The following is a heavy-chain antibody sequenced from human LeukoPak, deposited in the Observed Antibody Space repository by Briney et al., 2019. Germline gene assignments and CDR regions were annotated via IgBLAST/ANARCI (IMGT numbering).Heavy chain of an antibody. V-gene: IGHV4-39*07. CDR2: IYYSGDT. Sequence: PSETLSLTCAVSGGSISSSSYYWGWIRQSPGKGLEWIGNIYYSGDTYYNPSLKSRVTISEDTSKSQFSLKLRSVTAADTAVYYCAREGGYDSSVFFDYWGQGTLVTVSS. J-gene: IGHJ4*02. CDR3: AREGGYDSSVFFDY. D-gene: IGHD3-22*01. CDR1: GGSISSSSYY.